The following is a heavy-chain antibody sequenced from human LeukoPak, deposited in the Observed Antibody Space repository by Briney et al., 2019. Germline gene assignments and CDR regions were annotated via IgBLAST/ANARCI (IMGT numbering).Heavy chain of an antibody. CDR1: GFTFSNYW. CDR3: AHQYGYSGRPGY. V-gene: IGHV3-7*01. J-gene: IGHJ4*02. D-gene: IGHD1-26*01. Sequence: GGSLRLSCAASGFTFSNYWMSWVRQAPGKGLEWVANIKQDGSEKYYVDSVKGRFTISRDNAKNSLYLQMNSLRAEDTAVYYCAHQYGYSGRPGYWCQGTLVTVSS. CDR2: IKQDGSEK.